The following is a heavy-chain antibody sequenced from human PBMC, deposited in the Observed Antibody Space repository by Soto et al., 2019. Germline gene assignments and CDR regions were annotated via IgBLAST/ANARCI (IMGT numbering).Heavy chain of an antibody. CDR3: AHRLSGRGGMDV. CDR2: IFWDDDK. Sequence: QITLKESGPTLVTPPQTLTLTCTFSGFSLTTSGVGVGWIRQPPGKALEWLALIFWDDDKRYSPSLRSRLTIIKDTSKNRGVLTMTNMDPVGTVTYSCAHRLSGRGGMDVWGQGTTITVSS. V-gene: IGHV2-5*02. J-gene: IGHJ6*02. CDR1: GFSLTTSGVG.